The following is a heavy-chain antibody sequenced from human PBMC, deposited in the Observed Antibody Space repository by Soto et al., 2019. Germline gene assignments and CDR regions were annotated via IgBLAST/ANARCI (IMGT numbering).Heavy chain of an antibody. V-gene: IGHV5-10-1*01. CDR3: ARLAMVRGVPTYGMAV. J-gene: IGHJ6*02. CDR2: IDPSDSYT. D-gene: IGHD3-10*01. CDR1: GYSFTSYW. Sequence: GESLNISCKGSGYSFTSYWISLVRQMPGKGLEWMGRIDPSDSYTNYSPSFQGHVTISADKSISTAYLQWSSLKASDTAMYYCARLAMVRGVPTYGMAVWGQGTTVTVSS.